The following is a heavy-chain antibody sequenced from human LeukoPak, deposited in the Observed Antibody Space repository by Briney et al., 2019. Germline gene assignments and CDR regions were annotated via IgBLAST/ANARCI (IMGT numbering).Heavy chain of an antibody. CDR1: GFTFSSYW. J-gene: IGHJ4*02. D-gene: IGHD1-26*01. CDR2: IKQDGSEK. CDR3: AREGGSYPALYYFDY. V-gene: IGHV3-7*01. Sequence: GGSLRLSCAASGFTFSSYWMSWVRQAPGKGLEWVANIKQDGSEKYYVDSVKGRFTISRDNSKNTLYLQMNSLRAEDTAVYYCAREGGSYPALYYFDYWGQGTLVTVSS.